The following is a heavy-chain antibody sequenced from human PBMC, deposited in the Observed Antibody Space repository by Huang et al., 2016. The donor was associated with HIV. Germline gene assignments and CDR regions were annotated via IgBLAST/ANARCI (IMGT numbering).Heavy chain of an antibody. CDR1: GFTFSSYS. CDR3: ARERGGYDFWSGYPAPDAFDI. D-gene: IGHD3-3*01. J-gene: IGHJ3*02. CDR2: ISSSGSYI. V-gene: IGHV3-21*01. Sequence: EVQLVESGGGLVKPGGSLRLSCAASGFTFSSYSMNWVRHAPGKGLECVSSISSSGSYIYYADSWKGRFTISRDNAKNSLYLQMNSLRAEDTAVYYCARERGGYDFWSGYPAPDAFDIWGQGTMVTVSS.